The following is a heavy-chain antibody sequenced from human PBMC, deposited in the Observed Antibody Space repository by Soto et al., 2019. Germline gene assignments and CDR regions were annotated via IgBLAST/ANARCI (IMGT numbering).Heavy chain of an antibody. D-gene: IGHD6-6*01. Sequence: GGSLRLSCAASGFTFSTFGMHWVRQAPGKGLEWVAVISYDGSNKYYADSVKGRFTISRDNSKNTLYLQMNSLRAEDTVVYYCANSRIAACYYGMDVLGHLTTVTVS. CDR1: GFTFSTFG. V-gene: IGHV3-30*18. CDR3: ANSRIAACYYGMDV. J-gene: IGHJ6*02. CDR2: ISYDGSNK.